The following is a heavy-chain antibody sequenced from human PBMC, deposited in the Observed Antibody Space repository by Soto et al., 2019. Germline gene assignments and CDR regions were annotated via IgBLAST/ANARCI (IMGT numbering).Heavy chain of an antibody. D-gene: IGHD5-12*01. CDR1: GFTFSSYS. Sequence: EVQLVESGGGLVQPGGSLRLSCAASGFTFSSYSMNWVRQAPGKGLEWVSYISSSSSTIYYADSVKGRFTISRDNAKKSLYPQMNSLRAEDTAVYYCASQSAEWLLFASWGQGTLVTVSS. CDR3: ASQSAEWLLFAS. CDR2: ISSSSSTI. V-gene: IGHV3-48*01. J-gene: IGHJ4*02.